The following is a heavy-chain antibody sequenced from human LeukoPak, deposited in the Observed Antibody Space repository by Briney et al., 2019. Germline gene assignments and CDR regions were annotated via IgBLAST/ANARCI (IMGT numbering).Heavy chain of an antibody. CDR3: AKGGREQQLLPYYFDY. V-gene: IGHV3-23*01. CDR2: ISGSGGST. J-gene: IGHJ4*02. CDR1: GFTFSSYA. D-gene: IGHD6-13*01. Sequence: GGSLRLSCAASGFTFSSYAMSWVRQAPGKGLEWVSAISGSGGSTYYADSAKGRFTISRDNSKNTLYLQMNSLRAEDTAVYYCAKGGREQQLLPYYFDYWGQGTLVTVSS.